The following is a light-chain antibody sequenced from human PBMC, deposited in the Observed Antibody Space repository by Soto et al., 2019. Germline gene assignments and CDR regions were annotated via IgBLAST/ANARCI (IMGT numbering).Light chain of an antibody. Sequence: EIVLTQSPGTLSLSPGERATLSCRASQIGSSSYLDWYQQKPGQAPRLLIYGASSRATGIPDRFSGSGSGTDFTLTISRLEPEAFAVYDGQQDVYSPPPCGPGTKVDL. CDR1: QIGSSSY. CDR3: QQDVYSPPP. J-gene: IGKJ3*01. V-gene: IGKV3-20*01. CDR2: GAS.